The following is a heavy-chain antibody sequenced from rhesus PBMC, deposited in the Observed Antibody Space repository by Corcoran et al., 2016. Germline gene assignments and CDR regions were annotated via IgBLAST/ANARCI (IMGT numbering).Heavy chain of an antibody. CDR1: GYIFTSYV. V-gene: IGHV1-70*01. J-gene: IGHJ4*01. CDR2: IHPGYGST. Sequence: QEQLVQSGAEVKKPGASVKVSCKASGYIFTSYVISWLRQAPGQGFEWMGGIHPGYGSTSYAQKFQGRVTITADMSTITVYMELSSLRSEDMVVYYCAAVEVEYCTGSGCYWNYFDYWGQGVLVTVSS. CDR3: AAVEVEYCTGSGCYWNYFDY. D-gene: IGHD2-21*01.